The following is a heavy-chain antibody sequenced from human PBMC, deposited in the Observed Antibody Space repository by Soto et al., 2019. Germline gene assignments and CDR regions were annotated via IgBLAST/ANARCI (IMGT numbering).Heavy chain of an antibody. J-gene: IGHJ4*02. CDR1: GFTFSDHY. D-gene: IGHD3-10*01. CDR3: ASDPYYYASGY. Sequence: QVQLVESGGGLVKPGGSLRLSCEASGFTFSDHYMTWISQPPGKGLEWVSYISGSGDTIYYADSVKGRFTVSSDNARNPLYLQMNSLRAEDTAFYYCASDPYYYASGYWGQGTLVTVSS. CDR2: ISGSGDTI. V-gene: IGHV3-11*01.